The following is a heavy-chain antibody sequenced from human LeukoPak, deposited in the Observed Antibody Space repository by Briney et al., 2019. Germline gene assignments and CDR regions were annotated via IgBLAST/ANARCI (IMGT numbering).Heavy chain of an antibody. D-gene: IGHD6-13*01. Sequence: ASVKVSCKASGYTFTSYYMHWVRQATGQGLEWMGIINPSGGSTSYAQKFQGRVTMTRDTSTSTVYMELSSLRSEDTAVYYCAREGYSSSWYYNYMDVWGKGTTVTVSS. CDR1: GYTFTSYY. CDR3: AREGYSSSWYYNYMDV. CDR2: INPSGGST. V-gene: IGHV1-46*01. J-gene: IGHJ6*03.